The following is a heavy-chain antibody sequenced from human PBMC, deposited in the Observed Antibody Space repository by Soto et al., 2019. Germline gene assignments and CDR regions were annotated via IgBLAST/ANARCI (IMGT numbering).Heavy chain of an antibody. V-gene: IGHV3-23*01. D-gene: IGHD1-1*01. J-gene: IGHJ4*02. CDR1: GFTFSSYA. Sequence: EVQLLESGGGLVQPGGSLRLSCAASGFTFSSYAMSWVRQAPGKGLEWVSVISGSGDSTYYADSVKGRFTISRDNSKTTLYLQMNSLRVEDTAVYYCAKRATGPYFDYWGQGTLVTVSS. CDR3: AKRATGPYFDY. CDR2: ISGSGDST.